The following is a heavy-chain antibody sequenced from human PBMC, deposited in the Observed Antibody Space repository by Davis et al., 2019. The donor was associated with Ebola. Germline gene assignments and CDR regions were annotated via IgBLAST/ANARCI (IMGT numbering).Heavy chain of an antibody. CDR2: IIPIFGTG. V-gene: IGHV1-69*13. CDR1: GGTFSSYT. CDR3: ASLGTTVTRTFDY. Sequence: SVKVSCKASGGTFSSYTISWVRQAPGQGLEWVGGIIPIFGTGNYAQKFQGRITITADESTSTAYMELSSLRSEDTAVYYCASLGTTVTRTFDYWGQGTLVTVSS. J-gene: IGHJ4*02. D-gene: IGHD4-17*01.